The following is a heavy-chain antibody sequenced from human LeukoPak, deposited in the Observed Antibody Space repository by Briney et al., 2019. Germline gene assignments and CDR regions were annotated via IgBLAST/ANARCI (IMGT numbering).Heavy chain of an antibody. CDR2: ISAYNGNT. V-gene: IGHV1-18*01. J-gene: IGHJ4*02. CDR3: ARPEIDGDASPYFDY. D-gene: IGHD4-17*01. CDR1: GYTFTSYG. Sequence: ASVKVSCKASGYTFTSYGISWVRQAPGQGLEWMGWISAYNGNTNYAQKLQGRVTMTTDTSTSTAYMELRSLRSDDTAVYYCARPEIDGDASPYFDYWGQGTLVTVSS.